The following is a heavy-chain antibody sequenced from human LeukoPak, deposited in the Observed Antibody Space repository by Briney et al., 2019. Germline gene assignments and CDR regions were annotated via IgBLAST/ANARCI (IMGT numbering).Heavy chain of an antibody. J-gene: IGHJ4*02. CDR2: IYSSGTT. CDR3: ARDRAPFDY. Sequence: PGGSLRLSCAVSGFTVSYNYMSWVRQAPGKGLEWVSIIYSSGTTYYADSVKGRFTISRDNSKNTPYLQMNSLRAEDTAVYYCARDRAPFDYWGQGTLVTVSS. V-gene: IGHV3-53*01. CDR1: GFTVSYNY.